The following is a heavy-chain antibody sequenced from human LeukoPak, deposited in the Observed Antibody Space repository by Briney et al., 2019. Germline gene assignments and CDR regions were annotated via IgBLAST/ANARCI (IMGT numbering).Heavy chain of an antibody. Sequence: SETLSLTCAVYGGSFSGYYWSWIRQPPGKGLEWIGEINHSGSTNYNPSLKSRVTISVDTSKNQFSLKLSSVAAADTAVYYCARRQRLLWFGELRYYFDYWGQGTLVTVSS. D-gene: IGHD3-10*01. J-gene: IGHJ4*02. V-gene: IGHV4-34*01. CDR1: GGSFSGYY. CDR3: ARRQRLLWFGELRYYFDY. CDR2: INHSGST.